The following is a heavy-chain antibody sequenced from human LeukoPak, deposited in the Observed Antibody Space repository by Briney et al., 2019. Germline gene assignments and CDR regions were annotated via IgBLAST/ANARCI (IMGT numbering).Heavy chain of an antibody. CDR2: IYHSGST. D-gene: IGHD3-10*01. Sequence: SQTLSLTCAVSGGSISSGGYSWSWIRQPPGKGLEWIVYIYHSGSTYYNPSLKSRVTISVDRSKNQFSLKLSSVTAADTAVYYCARELRGIRGVSYSWFDPWGQGTLVTVSS. V-gene: IGHV4-30-2*01. CDR1: GGSISSGGYS. CDR3: ARELRGIRGVSYSWFDP. J-gene: IGHJ5*02.